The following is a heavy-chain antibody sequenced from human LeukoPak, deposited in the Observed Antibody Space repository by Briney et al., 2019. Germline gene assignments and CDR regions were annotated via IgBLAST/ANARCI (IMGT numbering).Heavy chain of an antibody. V-gene: IGHV3-23*01. J-gene: IGHJ4*02. D-gene: IGHD3-22*01. Sequence: GGSLRLSCAASGFTFSSYAMSWVRQAPGKGLEWVSATSGSGGSTYYADSVKGRFTISRDNSKNTLYLQMNSLRAEDTAVYYCAKIEYYYDSSGYYRHTFDYWGQGTLVTVSS. CDR1: GFTFSSYA. CDR3: AKIEYYYDSSGYYRHTFDY. CDR2: TSGSGGST.